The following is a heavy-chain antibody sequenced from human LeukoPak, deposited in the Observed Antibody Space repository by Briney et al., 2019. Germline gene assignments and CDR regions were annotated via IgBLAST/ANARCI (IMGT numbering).Heavy chain of an antibody. V-gene: IGHV1-8*01. CDR2: MNPNSGNT. J-gene: IGHJ4*02. D-gene: IGHD3-10*01. Sequence: SVKVSCKASGYTFTSYDINWVRQAPGQGREWMGWMNPNSGNTGYAQKFQGRVTMTRNTSISTAYMELSSLRSEDTAVYYCAMRNGSGSLYFDYWGQGTLVTVSS. CDR1: GYTFTSYD. CDR3: AMRNGSGSLYFDY.